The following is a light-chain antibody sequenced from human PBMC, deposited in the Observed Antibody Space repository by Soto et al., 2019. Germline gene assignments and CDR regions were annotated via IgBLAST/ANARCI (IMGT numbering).Light chain of an antibody. Sequence: ENVLTQSPGTLSLSPGERATLSCRASQSVGSSYLAWYQQKPGQAPRLLIYSTSSRDTDIPDRFSGSGSGTDFTLTISRLEPEDFAVYYCQQYDSPIWTFGQGTKVEIK. J-gene: IGKJ1*01. CDR3: QQYDSPIWT. V-gene: IGKV3-20*01. CDR2: STS. CDR1: QSVGSSY.